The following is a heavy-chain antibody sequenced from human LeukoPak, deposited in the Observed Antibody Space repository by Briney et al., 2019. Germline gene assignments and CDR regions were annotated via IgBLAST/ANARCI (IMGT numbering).Heavy chain of an antibody. Sequence: GGSLRLSCAASGFTFSSYSMNWVRQAPGKGLEWVSSLISSSSFIYYADSVKGRFTISRDNAENSLYLQMNSLRAEDTAVYYCARASAGAVAGSVFDYWGQGTLVTVSS. CDR3: ARASAGAVAGSVFDY. V-gene: IGHV3-21*01. CDR2: LISSSSFI. CDR1: GFTFSSYS. D-gene: IGHD6-19*01. J-gene: IGHJ4*02.